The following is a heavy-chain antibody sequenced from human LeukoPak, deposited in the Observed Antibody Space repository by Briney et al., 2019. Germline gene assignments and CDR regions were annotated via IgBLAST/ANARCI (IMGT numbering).Heavy chain of an antibody. Sequence: SETLSLTCTVSGGSISSYYWSWIRQPPGKGLEWIGYIYYSGSTNYNPSLKSRVTISVDTSKNQFSLKLSSVTAADTAVYYCAKRNWGSGDFDYWGQGTLVTVSS. CDR2: IYYSGST. D-gene: IGHD7-27*01. CDR3: AKRNWGSGDFDY. V-gene: IGHV4-59*12. J-gene: IGHJ4*02. CDR1: GGSISSYY.